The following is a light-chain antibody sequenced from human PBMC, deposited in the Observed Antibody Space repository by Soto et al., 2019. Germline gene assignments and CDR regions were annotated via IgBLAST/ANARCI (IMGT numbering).Light chain of an antibody. CDR3: QTWGTGSVV. Sequence: QSVLTQSPSASASLGASVKLTCTLSSGHSNYAIAWHQQQPEKGPRYLMKLNSDGSHSKGDGIPDRFSGSSSGAERYLTISSLQSEDAADYYCQTWGTGSVVFGGGTKLTVL. CDR2: LNSDGSH. CDR1: SGHSNYA. V-gene: IGLV4-69*01. J-gene: IGLJ2*01.